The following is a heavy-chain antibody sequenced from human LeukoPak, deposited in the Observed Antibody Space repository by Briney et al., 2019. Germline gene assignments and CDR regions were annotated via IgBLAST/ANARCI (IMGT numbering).Heavy chain of an antibody. CDR1: GGSISSHY. Sequence: PSETLSLTCTVSGGSISSHYWSWIRQPPGKGLEWIGYIYYSGSTNYNPSLKSRVTISVDTSKNQFSLKLSSVTAADTAVYYCARESSRPWLVHWFDAWGQGTLVTVSS. CDR3: ARESSRPWLVHWFDA. D-gene: IGHD6-19*01. J-gene: IGHJ5*02. CDR2: IYYSGST. V-gene: IGHV4-59*11.